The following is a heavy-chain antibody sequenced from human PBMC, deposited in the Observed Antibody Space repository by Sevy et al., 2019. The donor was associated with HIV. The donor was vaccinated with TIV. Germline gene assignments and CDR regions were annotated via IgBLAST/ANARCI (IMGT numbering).Heavy chain of an antibody. CDR3: ATNMVHAGAYDSYFNF. V-gene: IGHV3-33*07. D-gene: IGHD3-10*01. Sequence: GGSLRLSCVASQFNFDTYAINWVRQAPGKGLEWVAMIWYGGSSKDYAESVKGRFAISRDNSQNTGFLQMNSLGAEDTGVYYCATNMVHAGAYDSYFNFWGQGSLVTVSS. CDR2: IWYGGSSK. CDR1: QFNFDTYA. J-gene: IGHJ4*02.